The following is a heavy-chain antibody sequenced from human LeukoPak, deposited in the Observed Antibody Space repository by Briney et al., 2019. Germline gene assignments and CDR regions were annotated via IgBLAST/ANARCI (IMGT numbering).Heavy chain of an antibody. CDR2: INPSGGST. D-gene: IGHD3-3*01. Sequence: GASVKVSCKASGYTFTSYYIHWVRQAPGQGLEWMGIINPSGGSTSYALKFQGRVTMTRDAPTSTLYMELSSLRSEDTAVYYCARISDDDPEGAFDIWGQGTMVTVSS. CDR3: ARISDDDPEGAFDI. V-gene: IGHV1-46*01. J-gene: IGHJ3*02. CDR1: GYTFTSYY.